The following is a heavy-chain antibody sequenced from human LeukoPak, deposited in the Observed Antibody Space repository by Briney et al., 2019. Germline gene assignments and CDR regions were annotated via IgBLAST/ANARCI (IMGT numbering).Heavy chain of an antibody. V-gene: IGHV3-7*04. CDR2: IKQDGSEK. J-gene: IGHJ4*02. CDR3: ARDRAMIVY. Sequence: GGSLRLSCAASGFTFIIYWWSWVRQAPGKGLEWVANIKQDGSEKYYVDSVKGRFTISRDNAKNSLYLQMNSLRAEDTAVYYCARDRAMIVYWGQGTLVTVSS. D-gene: IGHD3-22*01. CDR1: GFTFIIYW.